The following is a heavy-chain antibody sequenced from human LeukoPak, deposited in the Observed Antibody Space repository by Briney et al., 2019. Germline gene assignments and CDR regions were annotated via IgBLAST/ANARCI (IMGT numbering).Heavy chain of an antibody. CDR3: AEVGRASTNWDY. J-gene: IGHJ4*02. CDR2: ISGSGGST. Sequence: GGSLRLSCAASGFTFSSYAMSWVRQAPGKGLEWVSAISGSGGSTYYADSVKGRFTISRDNSKNTLYLQMNSLRAEDTAVYYCAEVGRASTNWDYWGQGTLVTVSS. CDR1: GFTFSSYA. V-gene: IGHV3-23*01.